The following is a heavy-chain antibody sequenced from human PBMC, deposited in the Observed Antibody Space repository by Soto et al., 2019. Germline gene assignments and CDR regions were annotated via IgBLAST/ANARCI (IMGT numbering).Heavy chain of an antibody. J-gene: IGHJ4*02. CDR1: GLNFRSYA. D-gene: IGHD3-3*02. CDR3: AKDHFWSGYYYSPLVY. Sequence: YAASGLNFRSYAMSWVRKAKGKGLEWVSAISGSGGSTYYADSVKGRFTISRDNSKNTLYLQMNSLRAEDTAVYYCAKDHFWSGYYYSPLVYWGQGTLVTVSS. CDR2: ISGSGGST. V-gene: IGHV3-23*01.